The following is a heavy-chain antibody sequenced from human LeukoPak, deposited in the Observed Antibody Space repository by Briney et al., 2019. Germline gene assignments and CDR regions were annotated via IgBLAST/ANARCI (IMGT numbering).Heavy chain of an antibody. CDR3: ARVDPRVGATYFDY. D-gene: IGHD1-26*01. CDR2: ISSSSSYI. V-gene: IGHV3-21*01. J-gene: IGHJ4*02. Sequence: SGGSLRLSCAASGFTFDDYAMNWVRQAPGKGLEWVSSISSSSSYIYYADSVKGRFTISRDNAKNSLYLQMTSLRAEDTAGYYCARVDPRVGATYFDYWGQGTLVTVSS. CDR1: GFTFDDYA.